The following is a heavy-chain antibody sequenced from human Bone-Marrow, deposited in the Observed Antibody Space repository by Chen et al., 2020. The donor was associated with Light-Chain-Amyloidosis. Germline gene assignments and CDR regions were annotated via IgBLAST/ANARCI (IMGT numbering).Heavy chain of an antibody. CDR2: IYPDASDA. J-gene: IGHJ4*02. CDR1: GYTFPNYW. CDR3: ARRRDGYNFDY. Sequence: EVQLEQSGPEVKKPGESLKISCKGSGYTFPNYWIGCVRQMPGKGLEWMGVIYPDASDARYSPSLEGQVTISADKSITTAYLQWRGLNGSGTAMYYCARRRDGYNFDYWGQGTLVTVTS. D-gene: IGHD5-12*01. V-gene: IGHV5-51*01.